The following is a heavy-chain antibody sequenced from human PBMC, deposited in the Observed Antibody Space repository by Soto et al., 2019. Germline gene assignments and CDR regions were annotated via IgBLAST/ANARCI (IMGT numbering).Heavy chain of an antibody. D-gene: IGHD1-26*01. J-gene: IGHJ5*02. CDR3: AVHRATPGAALSNWFGP. CDR1: GGSINSGGYS. V-gene: IGHV4-30-2*01. CDR2: IYHTGTT. Sequence: SETLSLTCTVSGGSINSGGYSWTWIRQPPGKGLEWIGFIYHTGTTYYNPSLKSRVTMSLDTSGNHFSLRLTSVTVADTAVYYCAVHRATPGAALSNWFGPWGQGSLVTVSS.